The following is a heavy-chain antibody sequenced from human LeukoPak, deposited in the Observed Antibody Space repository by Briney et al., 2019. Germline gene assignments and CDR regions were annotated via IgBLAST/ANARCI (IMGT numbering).Heavy chain of an antibody. CDR1: GYTFTGYY. CDR2: INPNSGGT. V-gene: IGHV1-2*02. Sequence: GASVEVSCKASGYTFTGYYMHWVRQAPGQGLEWMGWINPNSGGTNYAQKFQGRVTMTRDTSISTAYMELSRLRSDDTAVYYCARGRRITMIVVVNYLNYWGQGTLVTVSS. CDR3: ARGRRITMIVVVNYLNY. D-gene: IGHD3-22*01. J-gene: IGHJ4*02.